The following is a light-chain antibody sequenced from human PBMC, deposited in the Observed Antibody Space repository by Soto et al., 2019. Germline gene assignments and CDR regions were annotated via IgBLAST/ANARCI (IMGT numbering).Light chain of an antibody. J-gene: IGKJ1*01. Sequence: EFVLTQSPGTLALSPGEGATLSCRASQSVSKYLAWYQQKPGQAPRLLIYGASSRATGIPDSFSGSGSGTDFTLTISRLEPEDFAVYYCQQYCGSPQTFGQGTKVE. CDR3: QQYCGSPQT. CDR2: GAS. CDR1: QSVSKY. V-gene: IGKV3-20*01.